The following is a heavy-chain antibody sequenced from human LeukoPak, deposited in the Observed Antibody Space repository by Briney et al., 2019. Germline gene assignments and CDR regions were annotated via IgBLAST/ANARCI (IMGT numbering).Heavy chain of an antibody. CDR3: ARSEGYSSSWYWFDP. Sequence: GESLKTSCKGSGYSFTSYWIGWVRQMPGKGLEWMGIIYPGDSDTRYSPSFQGQVTISADKSISTAYLQWSGLKASDTAMYYCARSEGYSSSWYWFDPWGQGTLVTVSS. J-gene: IGHJ5*02. CDR2: IYPGDSDT. CDR1: GYSFTSYW. D-gene: IGHD6-13*01. V-gene: IGHV5-51*01.